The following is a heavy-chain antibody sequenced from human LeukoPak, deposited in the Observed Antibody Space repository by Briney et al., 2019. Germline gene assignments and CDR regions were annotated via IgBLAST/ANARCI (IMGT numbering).Heavy chain of an antibody. V-gene: IGHV4-34*01. D-gene: IGHD6-19*01. CDR1: GGSFSGYY. Sequence: PSETLSLTCAVYGGSFSGYYWSWIRQPPGKGLEWIGEINHSGSTNYNPSLKSRVTISVDTSKNQFSLKLSSVTAADTAVYYCAREGSVAGTTGDYWGQGTLVTVSS. CDR3: AREGSVAGTTGDY. J-gene: IGHJ4*02. CDR2: INHSGST.